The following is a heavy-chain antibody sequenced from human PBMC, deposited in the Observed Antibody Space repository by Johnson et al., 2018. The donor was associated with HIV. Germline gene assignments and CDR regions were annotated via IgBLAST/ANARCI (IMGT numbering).Heavy chain of an antibody. CDR2: IKQDGSEK. D-gene: IGHD1-7*01. J-gene: IGHJ3*02. CDR1: GFTFSSYW. V-gene: IGHV3-7*01. CDR3: AKDRGSPGTPAAFDI. Sequence: VQLVESGGGVVQPGRSLRLSCAASGFTFSSYWMSWVRQAPGKGLEWVANIKQDGSEKYCADSVKGRFTISRDNSNNTLYLELNSLRAEDTAVYYCAKDRGSPGTPAAFDIWGQGTMVTVSS.